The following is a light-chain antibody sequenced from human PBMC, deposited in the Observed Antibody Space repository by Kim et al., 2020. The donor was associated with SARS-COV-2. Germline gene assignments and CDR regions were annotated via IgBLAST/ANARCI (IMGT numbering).Light chain of an antibody. CDR2: AAS. V-gene: IGKV1-17*03. Sequence: DIQMTQSPSAMSASIGDRVTITCRASQAIINYLAWFQQKPGKGPKRLIYAASSLQGGVPSRFSGSGSGTEFTLTISSLQPEDFATYFCLKRKVYTLTFGGRTKVDSK. CDR1: QAIINY. CDR3: LKRKVYTLT. J-gene: IGKJ4*01.